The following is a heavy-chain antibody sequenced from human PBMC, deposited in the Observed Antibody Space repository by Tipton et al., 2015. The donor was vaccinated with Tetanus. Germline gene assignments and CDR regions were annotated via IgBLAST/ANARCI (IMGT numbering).Heavy chain of an antibody. CDR3: ARDQGGGRVVRLNWFDP. CDR2: IYYSGST. D-gene: IGHD6-6*01. J-gene: IGHJ5*02. Sequence: VKPSQTLSLTCSVSGGSISRGGYFWNWIRHLPGKGLEWIGYIYYSGSTYYNPSLKSRVTMSVDTSKNQFSLSLSSVTAADTAVYYCARDQGGGRVVRLNWFDPWGQGTLVTVSS. V-gene: IGHV4-31*02. CDR1: GGSISRGGYF.